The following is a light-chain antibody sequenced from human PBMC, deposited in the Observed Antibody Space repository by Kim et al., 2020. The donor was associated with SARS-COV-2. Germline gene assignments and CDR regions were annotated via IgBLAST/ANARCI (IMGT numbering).Light chain of an antibody. CDR1: SSDVGGYNS. V-gene: IGLV2-14*01. Sequence: QSALTQPASVSGSPGQSITISCAGTSSDVGGYNSVSWYQQYPGKVPKLMIYEVNNRPSGVSNRFSGSKSGNTASLTISGLQAEDEADYYCSSYTSSSTLAYVFGTGTKVTVL. J-gene: IGLJ1*01. CDR2: EVN. CDR3: SSYTSSSTLAYV.